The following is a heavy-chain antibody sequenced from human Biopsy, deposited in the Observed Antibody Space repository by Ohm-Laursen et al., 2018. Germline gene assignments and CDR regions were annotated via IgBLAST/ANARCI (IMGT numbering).Heavy chain of an antibody. CDR2: IYYTGST. J-gene: IGHJ2*01. CDR3: ARHAPSYSGSYWRYFDL. D-gene: IGHD1-26*01. V-gene: IGHV4-59*08. CDR1: GGSISSYY. Sequence: SETLSLTCTVSGGSISSYYWSWIRQPPGKGLKWIGYIYYTGSTNYNPSLKSRVTISVDPSMNHLSLRLTSVTAADTAVYYCARHAPSYSGSYWRYFDLWGRGTLVTVSS.